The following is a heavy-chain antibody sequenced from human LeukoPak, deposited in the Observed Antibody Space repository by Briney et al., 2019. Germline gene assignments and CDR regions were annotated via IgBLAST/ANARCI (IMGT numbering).Heavy chain of an antibody. CDR3: ARGDHYYGSGSLDY. J-gene: IGHJ4*02. V-gene: IGHV4-4*07. CDR1: GGSISSYY. CDR2: IYTSGST. Sequence: SETLSLTCAVSGGSISSYYWSWIRQPAGKGLEGIGRIYTSGSTNYNPSLKSRVTMSVDTSKNQFSLKLSSVTAADTAVYYCARGDHYYGSGSLDYWGQGTLVTVSS. D-gene: IGHD3-10*01.